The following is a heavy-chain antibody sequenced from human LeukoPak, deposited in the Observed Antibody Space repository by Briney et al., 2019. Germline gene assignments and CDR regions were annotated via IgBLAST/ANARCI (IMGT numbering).Heavy chain of an antibody. CDR3: ARDQRRNRWNQNFDY. CDR1: AYDFTGYH. Sequence: ASVKVSCKVVAYDFTGYHIHWVRLAPGQGPEWMGRLNPNTGHAVYAFKFQGRVTMTRDTSISTAYMELSKLRSDDTAVYYCARDQRRNRWNQNFDYWGQGTLVTVSS. V-gene: IGHV1-2*06. J-gene: IGHJ4*02. CDR2: LNPNTGHA. D-gene: IGHD1-14*01.